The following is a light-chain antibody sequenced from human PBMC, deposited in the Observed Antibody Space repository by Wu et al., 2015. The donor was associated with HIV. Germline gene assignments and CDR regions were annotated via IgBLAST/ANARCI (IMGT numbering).Light chain of an antibody. V-gene: IGKV3D-20*02. Sequence: EMVLTQSPGTLSLSPGERATLSCRVSESIGSSSLAWYQQKPGQAPRLLIYGASRRATGIPDRLSGSGSGADFTLTISSLEPEDSAVYYCHQRSNWPPWTFGQGTKVEI. CDR3: HQRSNWPPWT. CDR2: GAS. J-gene: IGKJ1*01. CDR1: ESIGSSS.